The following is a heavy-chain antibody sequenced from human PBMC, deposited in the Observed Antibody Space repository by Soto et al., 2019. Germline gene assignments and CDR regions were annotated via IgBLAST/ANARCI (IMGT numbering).Heavy chain of an antibody. Sequence: SETLSLTCTVSGDSIRSYYWSWLRQTAGKGMEWIGRIHTTENTNYNPSLKSRVTMSIDTSKNQFSLTLSFLTAADTAVYYCARALSSAAGLYFDFWGQGTRVTVSS. V-gene: IGHV4-4*07. CDR2: IHTTENT. CDR3: ARALSSAAGLYFDF. J-gene: IGHJ4*02. D-gene: IGHD6-13*01. CDR1: GDSIRSYY.